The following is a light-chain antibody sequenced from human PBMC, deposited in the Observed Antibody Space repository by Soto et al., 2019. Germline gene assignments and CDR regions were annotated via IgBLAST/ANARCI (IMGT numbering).Light chain of an antibody. CDR1: SSDGGGYNY. J-gene: IGLJ1*01. V-gene: IGLV2-23*01. CDR2: EGS. CDR3: CSNAGSSTSFYV. Sequence: QSVLTQPPSASGSPGQSVTISCTGTSSDGGGYNYVGYNYVPWYQQHPGKAPKPMIYEGSKRPSGVSNRFSGSKSGNTASLTTSGLPAEDEADYYCCSNAGSSTSFYVFGPGTKVTV.